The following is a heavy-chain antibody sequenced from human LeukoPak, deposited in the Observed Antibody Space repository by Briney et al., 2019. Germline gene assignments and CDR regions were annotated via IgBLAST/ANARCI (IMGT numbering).Heavy chain of an antibody. CDR3: ARLDGGSSLGH. D-gene: IGHD1-26*01. J-gene: IGHJ4*02. V-gene: IGHV4-59*01. CDR1: GGSISSYY. CDR2: IYYSGST. Sequence: PSETLSLTCTVSGGSISSYYWSWIRQPPGKGLEWIGYIYYSGSTNYNPSLKSRVTISVDTSKNQFSLKLSSVTAADTAVYYCARLDGGSSLGHWGQGTLVTVSS.